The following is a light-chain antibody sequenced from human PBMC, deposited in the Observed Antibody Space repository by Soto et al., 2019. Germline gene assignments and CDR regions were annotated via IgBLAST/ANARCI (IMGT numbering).Light chain of an antibody. J-gene: IGKJ1*01. V-gene: IGKV3-20*01. CDR3: QQYGSL. Sequence: EIVLTQSPATLSLSPGERATLSCRASQSVSSSYLAWYQQKPGQAPRLLIYGASSRATGIPDRFSGSGSGTDFTLTISGLEPEDFAVYYCQQYGSLFGQGTKV. CDR1: QSVSSSY. CDR2: GAS.